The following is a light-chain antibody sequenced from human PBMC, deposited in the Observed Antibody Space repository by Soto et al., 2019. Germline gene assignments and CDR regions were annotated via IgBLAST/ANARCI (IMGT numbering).Light chain of an antibody. J-gene: IGKJ3*01. CDR1: QSLLHSNGYNY. CDR3: MQSLQTPFT. Sequence: DIVMTQSPLSLPVTPGEPASISCRSSQSLLHSNGYNYLDWYLQKPGQSPQLLIYLGYSRASGVPDRFSGSGSGTDFTLKISRVEAEDVGVYYCMQSLQTPFTFAPGTKVDIK. V-gene: IGKV2-28*01. CDR2: LGY.